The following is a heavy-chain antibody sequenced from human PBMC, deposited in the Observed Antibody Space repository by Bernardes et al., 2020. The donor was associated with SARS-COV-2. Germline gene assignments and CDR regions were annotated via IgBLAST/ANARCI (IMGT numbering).Heavy chain of an antibody. CDR2: ISGSGGNI. Sequence: GGSLRLSCTASGFTFSTYAMSWVRQAPGKGLEWVSLISGSGGNIYYVDSVKGRFTISRDNSKNTLHLQMNSLRAEDTAVYYCAKDRGGKSNWYDYFDYWGQGALVTVSS. CDR1: GFTFSTYA. D-gene: IGHD6-13*01. CDR3: AKDRGGKSNWYDYFDY. V-gene: IGHV3-23*01. J-gene: IGHJ4*02.